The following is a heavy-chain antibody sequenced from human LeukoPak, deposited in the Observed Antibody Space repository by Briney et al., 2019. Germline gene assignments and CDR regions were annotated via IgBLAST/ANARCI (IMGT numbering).Heavy chain of an antibody. CDR3: AQSWNADNWFDP. CDR1: GFSLSTRGGG. J-gene: IGHJ5*02. D-gene: IGHD1-1*01. V-gene: IGHV2-5*02. Sequence: SGPTLVKPTQTLTLTCTFSGFSLSTRGGGVGWIRQPPGKALEWLALIYWDDDKRYSPSLKSRLTITKDTSKNQVVLTMTSMDPVDTATYYCAQSWNADNWFDPWGQGTLVTVSS. CDR2: IYWDDDK.